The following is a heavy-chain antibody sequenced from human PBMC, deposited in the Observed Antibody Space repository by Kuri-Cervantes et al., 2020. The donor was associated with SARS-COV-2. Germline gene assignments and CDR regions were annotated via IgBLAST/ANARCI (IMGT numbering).Heavy chain of an antibody. CDR3: ARVSIVATDY. V-gene: IGHV4-38-2*02. D-gene: IGHD5-12*01. Sequence: SETLSLTCTVSGYSISSGYYWGWIRQPPGKGLEWIGSIYHSGSTYYNPSLKSRVTISVDTSKNQFSLKLSSVTAADTAVYYCARVSIVATDYWGQGTLVTVSS. J-gene: IGHJ4*02. CDR1: GYSISSGYY. CDR2: IYHSGST.